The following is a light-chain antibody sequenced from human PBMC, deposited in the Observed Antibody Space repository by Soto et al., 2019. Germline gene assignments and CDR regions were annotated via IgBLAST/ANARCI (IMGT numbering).Light chain of an antibody. CDR2: DAS. Sequence: EIVLTQSPATLSLSPGERATLSCRASQNIGSYLIWYQQKPGQAPRLLISDASNRATGVPARFSGSGSGTDFTLTISSLEPEDFAVFYCQQRANWPITFGQGTRLEIK. CDR3: QQRANWPIT. V-gene: IGKV3-11*01. CDR1: QNIGSY. J-gene: IGKJ5*01.